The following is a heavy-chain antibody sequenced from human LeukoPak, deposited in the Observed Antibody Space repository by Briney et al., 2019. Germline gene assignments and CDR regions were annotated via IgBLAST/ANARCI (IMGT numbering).Heavy chain of an antibody. Sequence: SETLSLTCAVSGYSISSGYYWGWIRQPPGKGLEWIGSIYHSGSTYYNPSLKSRVTISVDTSKNQFSLKLSSVTAADTAVYYCARYPDSGTGWPGWDYWGQGTLVTVSS. V-gene: IGHV4-38-2*01. CDR1: GYSISSGYY. CDR2: IYHSGST. J-gene: IGHJ4*02. D-gene: IGHD6-19*01. CDR3: ARYPDSGTGWPGWDY.